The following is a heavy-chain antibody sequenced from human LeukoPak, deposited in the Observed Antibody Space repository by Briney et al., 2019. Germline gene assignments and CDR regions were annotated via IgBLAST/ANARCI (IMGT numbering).Heavy chain of an antibody. CDR2: INPNSGGT. Sequence: ASVKVSCKASGGTFSSYAISWVRQAPGQGLEWMGWINPNSGGTNYAQKFQGRVTMTRDTSISTAYMELSRLRSDDTAVYYCAREVPMTTVTFDYWGQGTLVTVSS. CDR1: GGTFSSYA. CDR3: AREVPMTTVTFDY. J-gene: IGHJ4*02. V-gene: IGHV1-2*02. D-gene: IGHD4-11*01.